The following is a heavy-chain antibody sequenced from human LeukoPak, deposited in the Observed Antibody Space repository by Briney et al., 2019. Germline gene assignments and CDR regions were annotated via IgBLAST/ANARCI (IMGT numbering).Heavy chain of an antibody. Sequence: SQTLSLTCTVSGVSIDSGNYYWSWIRQPAGKGLEWIGRIYTTGSTNYNPSLKSRVTISVDTSKNQFSLKLSSVTAADTAVYYCARPHDYVWGSYRRHAFDIWGQGTMVTVSS. CDR3: ARPHDYVWGSYRRHAFDI. V-gene: IGHV4-61*02. CDR2: IYTTGST. D-gene: IGHD3-16*02. J-gene: IGHJ3*02. CDR1: GVSIDSGNYY.